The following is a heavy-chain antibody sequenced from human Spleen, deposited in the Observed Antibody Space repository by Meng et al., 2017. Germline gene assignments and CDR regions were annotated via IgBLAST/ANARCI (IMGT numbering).Heavy chain of an antibody. D-gene: IGHD6-13*01. Sequence: VESVQSGAEVRKPGAPAKVPCKASGYTFTNYYMHWVRQAPGQGLEWMGRINLSSGGTDYAQKFQGRVTMTRDTSISTAYMELSGLRSDDTAMYYCVRDEDISAAGKLFGDYWGQGTLVTVSS. J-gene: IGHJ4*02. CDR3: VRDEDISAAGKLFGDY. CDR1: GYTFTNYY. CDR2: INLSSGGT. V-gene: IGHV1-2*06.